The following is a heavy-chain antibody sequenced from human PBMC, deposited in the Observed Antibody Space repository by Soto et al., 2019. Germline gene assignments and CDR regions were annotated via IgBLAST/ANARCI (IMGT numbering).Heavy chain of an antibody. Sequence: GSLRLSCTASGFTFGDYAMSWSRQAPGQGLEWVGFIRSEANGGTSEYAASVKGRFTISRDDSKSIAYLQMNSLKTEDTAVYYCTRVPFWGQGTPVTVSS. V-gene: IGHV3-49*03. J-gene: IGHJ4*02. CDR1: GFTFGDYA. CDR3: TRVPF. CDR2: IRSEANGGTS.